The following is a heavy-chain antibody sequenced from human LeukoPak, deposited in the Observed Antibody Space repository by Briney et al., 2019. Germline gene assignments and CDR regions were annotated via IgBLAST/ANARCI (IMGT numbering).Heavy chain of an antibody. D-gene: IGHD3-10*01. CDR3: ARDRRNYGSGSYLSSDP. CDR1: GYTFTSYG. CDR2: ISAYNGNT. J-gene: IGHJ5*02. V-gene: IGHV1-18*01. Sequence: ASVKVSCKASGYTFTSYGISWVRQAPGQGLEWMGWISAYNGNTNYAQKLQGRVTMTTDTSTSTAYMELRSLRSDDTAVYYCARDRRNYGSGSYLSSDPWGQGTLVTVSS.